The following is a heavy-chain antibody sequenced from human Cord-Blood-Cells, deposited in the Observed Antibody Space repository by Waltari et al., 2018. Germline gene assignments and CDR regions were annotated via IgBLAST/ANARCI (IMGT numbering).Heavy chain of an antibody. J-gene: IGHJ3*02. V-gene: IGHV1-69*01. D-gene: IGHD3-3*01. CDR1: GGTFSSSA. CDR3: AREALPTTSTIFGVDDAFDI. CDR2: IIPIFGTA. Sequence: QVQLVQSGAEVKKPGSSVKVSCKASGGTFSSSAILWVRQAPGQGLEWMGGIIPIFGTANYAQKFQGRVTITADESPSTAYMELSSLRSEDTAVYYCAREALPTTSTIFGVDDAFDIWGQGTMVTVSS.